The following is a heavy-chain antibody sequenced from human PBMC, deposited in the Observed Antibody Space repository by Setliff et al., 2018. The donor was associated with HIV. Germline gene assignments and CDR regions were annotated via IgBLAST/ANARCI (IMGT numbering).Heavy chain of an antibody. CDR2: ISSSGRT. Sequence: KPSETLSLTCTVSGGPISNYYWSWIRQPPGKGLEWIGYISSSGRTSYNPSLKSRVTMSLDTSKNQYSLKVNSVTAADTAVYYCARETSSSWFDYWGQGSLVTVSS. CDR3: ARETSSSWFDY. CDR1: GGPISNYY. J-gene: IGHJ4*02. D-gene: IGHD6-13*01. V-gene: IGHV4-4*08.